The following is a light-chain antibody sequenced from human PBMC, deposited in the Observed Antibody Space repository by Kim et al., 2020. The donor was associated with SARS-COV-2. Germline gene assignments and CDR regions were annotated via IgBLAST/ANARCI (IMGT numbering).Light chain of an antibody. J-gene: IGLJ3*02. V-gene: IGLV1-40*01. CDR3: QSYDSSRSGSV. Sequence: RVSSTRTGSNFNSGAGHYLLWYQEFPGTAPNLLSYGNSNLPSGVPGRFSGHKSGTSASLAITGLQAEDGADYYCQSYDSSRSGSVFGGGTQLTVL. CDR2: GNS. CDR1: NFNSGAGHY.